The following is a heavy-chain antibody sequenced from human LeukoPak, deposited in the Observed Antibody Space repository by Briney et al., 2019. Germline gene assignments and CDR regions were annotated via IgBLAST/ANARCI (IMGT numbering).Heavy chain of an antibody. J-gene: IGHJ5*02. D-gene: IGHD5-18*01. Sequence: ASVKVSCKASGYTFTNYGITWVRQAPGQGLEWMGWISAYNGNTNYAQKLQGRVTMTTDTSTSTAYMELRSLRSDDTAVYYCARELGGDSYGYYWFDPWGQGTLVTVSS. V-gene: IGHV1-18*01. CDR1: GYTFTNYG. CDR3: ARELGGDSYGYYWFDP. CDR2: ISAYNGNT.